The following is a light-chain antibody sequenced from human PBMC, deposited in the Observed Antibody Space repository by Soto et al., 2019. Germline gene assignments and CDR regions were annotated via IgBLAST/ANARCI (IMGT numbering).Light chain of an antibody. V-gene: IGKV3-11*01. J-gene: IGKJ1*01. CDR3: QQRSNWPT. CDR1: QSVSSN. CDR2: NAL. Sequence: EIVMTQSPATLSVSPGERATLSCRASQSVSSNLAWYQQKPGQAPRLLIYNALTRATGIPARFSGSGSGTDFTLTISSLEPEDFAVYYCQQRSNWPTFGQGTKVDIK.